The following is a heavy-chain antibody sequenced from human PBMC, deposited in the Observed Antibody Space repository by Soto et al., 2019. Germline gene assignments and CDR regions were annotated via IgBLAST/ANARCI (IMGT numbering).Heavy chain of an antibody. D-gene: IGHD1-1*01. CDR3: ARNWNDVGWFDP. J-gene: IGHJ5*02. CDR1: GVSVISGGYF. CDR2: IYYTGST. V-gene: IGHV4-61*03. Sequence: SETLSLTCTVSGVSVISGGYFWSWIRQPPGKGLEWIGYIYYTGSTKYNPSLKSRVTLSLDTSNNHFSLKLTSVTAADTALYYCARNWNDVGWFDPWGQGTLVTAPQ.